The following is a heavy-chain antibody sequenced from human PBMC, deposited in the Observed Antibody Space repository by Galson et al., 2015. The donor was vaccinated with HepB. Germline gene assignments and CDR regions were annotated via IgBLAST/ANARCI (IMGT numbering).Heavy chain of an antibody. D-gene: IGHD3-22*01. CDR2: IKHDASEK. CDR3: ARSLGSLGYYDSSAYCAY. CDR1: GFTFSNYW. J-gene: IGHJ4*02. Sequence: SLRLSCAASGFTFSNYWMTWVRQAPGKGLEWVANIKHDASEKYYVDSVKGRFTISRDNAKNSLYLQMNSLRAEDTAVYYCARSLGSLGYYDSSAYCAYWGQGSLVTVSS. V-gene: IGHV3-7*03.